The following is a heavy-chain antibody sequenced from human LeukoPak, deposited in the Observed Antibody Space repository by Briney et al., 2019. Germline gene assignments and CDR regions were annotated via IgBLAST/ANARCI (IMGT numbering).Heavy chain of an antibody. CDR2: IKQDGSEK. CDR3: AREGSGSYLGTFDY. CDR1: GFTFSSYW. Sequence: GGSLRLSCAASGFTFSSYWMSWVRQAPGKGLEWVANIKQDGSEKYYVDSVKGRFTISRDNAKNSLYLQMNSLRAEDTAVYYCAREGSGSYLGTFDYWGQGTLVTVSS. J-gene: IGHJ4*02. D-gene: IGHD1-26*01. V-gene: IGHV3-7*01.